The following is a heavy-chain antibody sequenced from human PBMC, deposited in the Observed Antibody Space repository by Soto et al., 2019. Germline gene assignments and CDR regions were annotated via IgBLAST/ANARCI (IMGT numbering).Heavy chain of an antibody. D-gene: IGHD3-3*01. CDR3: ARGRWTYDFWSGYNYGMDV. CDR2: INHSGST. V-gene: IGHV4-34*01. J-gene: IGHJ6*02. CDR1: GGSFSGYY. Sequence: SETLSLTCAVYGGSFSGYYWSWIRQPPVKGLEWIGEINHSGSTNYNPSLKSRVTISVDTSKNQFSLKLSSVTAADTAVYYCARGRWTYDFWSGYNYGMDVWGQGTTVTVSS.